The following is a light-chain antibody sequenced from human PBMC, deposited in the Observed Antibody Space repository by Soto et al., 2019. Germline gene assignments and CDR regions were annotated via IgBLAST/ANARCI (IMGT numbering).Light chain of an antibody. Sequence: DVVMTRSPLSLPVTLGQPASISCRSSQSLVYSDGNTYLNWFQQRPGQSPRRLIYKVSNRDSGVPDRFSGSGSGTEFPLKISRVEAEDVGIDYCMQGIHWTPWTFGQGTKVEI. CDR2: KVS. V-gene: IGKV2-30*01. J-gene: IGKJ1*01. CDR3: MQGIHWTPWT. CDR1: QSLVYSDGNTY.